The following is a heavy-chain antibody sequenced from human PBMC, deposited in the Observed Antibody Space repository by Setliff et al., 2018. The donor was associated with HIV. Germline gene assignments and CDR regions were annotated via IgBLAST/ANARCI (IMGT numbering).Heavy chain of an antibody. Sequence: ASVKVSCKASGYTFTNYGISWVRQAPGQGLEWMGWISAYNGDTNYVQTVQGRVTMTADTSTRTAYMELRSLRSDDTAVYYCARRPIFYQLLLDAFDIWGQGTMVTV. J-gene: IGHJ3*02. CDR3: ARRPIFYQLLLDAFDI. CDR2: ISAYNGDT. CDR1: GYTFTNYG. V-gene: IGHV1-18*01. D-gene: IGHD2-2*01.